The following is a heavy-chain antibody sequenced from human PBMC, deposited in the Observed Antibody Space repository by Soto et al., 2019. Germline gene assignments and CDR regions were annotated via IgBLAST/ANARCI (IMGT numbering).Heavy chain of an antibody. Sequence: GGSLRLSCAASGFSFSSYAMSWVRLAPGKGLQWVATASGSGDYTYYADSVKGRFIISRDNSKNTLYLQMHSLRVEDTAVYYCAKSGDFDYWGQGTLVTVS. CDR3: AKSGDFDY. CDR1: GFSFSSYA. V-gene: IGHV3-23*01. CDR2: ASGSGDYT. D-gene: IGHD3-10*01. J-gene: IGHJ4*02.